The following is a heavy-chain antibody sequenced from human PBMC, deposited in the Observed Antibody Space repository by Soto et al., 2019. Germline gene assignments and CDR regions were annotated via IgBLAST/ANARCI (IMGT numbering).Heavy chain of an antibody. D-gene: IGHD6-13*01. CDR1: GFTFSSYA. CDR3: ARSVSSRSSFDY. Sequence: QVQLVESGGGVVQPGRSLRLSCAASGFTFSSYAMHWVRQAPGKGLEWVAVISYDGSNKYYADSVKGRFTISRDNSKNTLYLQMNSLRAEDTAXXYCARSVSSRSSFDYWGQGTLVTVSS. V-gene: IGHV3-30-3*01. J-gene: IGHJ4*02. CDR2: ISYDGSNK.